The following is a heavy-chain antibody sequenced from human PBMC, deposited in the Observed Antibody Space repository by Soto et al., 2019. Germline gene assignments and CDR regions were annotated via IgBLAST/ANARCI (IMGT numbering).Heavy chain of an antibody. CDR2: IKQDGSEK. Sequence: EVQLVESGGGLVQPGGSLRLSCAASGFTFSSYWMSWVRQAPGKGREWVANIKQDGSEKYYVDSVKGRFTISRDNAKNSLYLQMNSLRAEDTAVYYCARSIAARLNCFDPWGQGTLVTVSS. V-gene: IGHV3-7*01. J-gene: IGHJ5*02. D-gene: IGHD6-6*01. CDR3: ARSIAARLNCFDP. CDR1: GFTFSSYW.